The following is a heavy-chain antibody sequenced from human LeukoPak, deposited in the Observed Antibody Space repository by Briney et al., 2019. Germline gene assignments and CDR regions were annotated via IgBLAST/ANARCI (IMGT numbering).Heavy chain of an antibody. CDR1: GFTFSTYG. CDR2: ISGSGVYT. D-gene: IGHD5-24*01. Sequence: GGTLRLSCAASGFTFSTYGMSWVRQAPGKGLEWVSGISGSGVYTYYADSVKGRFTISRDNSKNTLYLVMNSLRVDDTAVYYCAKAVDLATISVDIWGQGTMVTVSS. CDR3: AKAVDLATISVDI. J-gene: IGHJ3*02. V-gene: IGHV3-23*01.